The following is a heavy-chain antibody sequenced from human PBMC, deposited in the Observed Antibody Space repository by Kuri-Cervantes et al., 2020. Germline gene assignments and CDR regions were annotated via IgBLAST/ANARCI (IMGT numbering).Heavy chain of an antibody. V-gene: IGHV1-3*01. CDR2: INAGNGNT. Sequence: ASVKVSCKASGYTFTSYAMHWVRQAPGQRLEWMGWINAGNGNTKYAQKLQGRVTMTTDTSTSTAYMELRSLRSDDTAVYYCARDNGPMVQGVIYWGQGTLVTVSS. D-gene: IGHD3-10*01. CDR3: ARDNGPMVQGVIY. CDR1: GYTFTSYA. J-gene: IGHJ4*02.